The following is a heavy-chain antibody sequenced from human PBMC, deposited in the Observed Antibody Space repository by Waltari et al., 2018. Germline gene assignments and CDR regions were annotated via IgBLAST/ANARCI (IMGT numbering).Heavy chain of an antibody. CDR1: GGSISSYV. Sequence: QVQLQASGPGRGKASATLSPPRTCSGGSISSYVWSWIRQPPGKGLEWIGYIYNSGSPNYTPSLKSRVTISVDTSNNQFSLKLSSVTAADTAVYYCARGNRDGYMDWGQGTLVTVSS. CDR3: ARGNRDGYMD. D-gene: IGHD5-12*01. V-gene: IGHV4-59*01. J-gene: IGHJ4*02. CDR2: IYNSGSP.